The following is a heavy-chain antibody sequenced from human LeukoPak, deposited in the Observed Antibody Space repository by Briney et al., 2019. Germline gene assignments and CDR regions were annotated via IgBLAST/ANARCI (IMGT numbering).Heavy chain of an antibody. CDR2: ISGSGGST. V-gene: IGHV3-23*01. D-gene: IGHD5-12*01. CDR3: AKDGAWLRFDD. J-gene: IGHJ4*02. CDR1: GFTFSSYA. Sequence: GGSLRLSCAASGFTFSSYAMSWVRQAPGKGRGWVSAISGSGGSTYYAGSVKCRFTISRDDPKNTLDLQMENLRDEDTAVYYCAKDGAWLRFDDWGQGILVTVSS.